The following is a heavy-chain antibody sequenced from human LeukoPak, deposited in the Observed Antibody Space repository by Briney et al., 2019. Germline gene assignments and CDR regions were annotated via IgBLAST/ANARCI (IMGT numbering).Heavy chain of an antibody. CDR1: GGSISSSNW. CDR2: IYHSGST. D-gene: IGHD1-26*01. V-gene: IGHV4-4*02. Sequence: PSETLSLTCAVSGGSISSSNWWSWVRQPPGKGLEWIGEIYHSGSTNYNPSLKSRVTISVDTSKNQFSLKLSSVTAADTAVYYCARLSGGSYGGVVYYYYYYMDVWGKGTTVTISS. CDR3: ARLSGGSYGGVVYYYYYYMDV. J-gene: IGHJ6*03.